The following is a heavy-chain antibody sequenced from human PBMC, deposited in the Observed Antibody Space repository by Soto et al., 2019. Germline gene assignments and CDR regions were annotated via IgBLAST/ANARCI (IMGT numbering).Heavy chain of an antibody. CDR1: GGSISSYY. V-gene: IGHV4-59*01. CDR3: ASRGWYGPGVYYFDY. J-gene: IGHJ4*02. CDR2: IYYSGST. D-gene: IGHD6-19*01. Sequence: ASETLSLTCTVSGGSISSYYWSWIRQPPGKGLEWIGYIYYSGSTNYNPSLKSRVTISVDTSKNQFSLKLSSVTAADTAVYYCASRGWYGPGVYYFDYWGQGTLVTVSS.